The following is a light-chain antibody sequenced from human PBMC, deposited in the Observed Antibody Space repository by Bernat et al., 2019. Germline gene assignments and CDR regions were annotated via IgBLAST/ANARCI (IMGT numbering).Light chain of an antibody. CDR1: SSDVGGYNY. Sequence: QSALTQPRSVSGSPGQSVTISCTGTSSDVGGYNYVALYQLHPGKAPKLMIYDVSKRPSGVPDRFSGFKSGNTASLTISGLQAEDEADYYCCSSAGSYTSFGTGTKVTVL. J-gene: IGLJ1*01. CDR2: DVS. V-gene: IGLV2-11*01. CDR3: CSSAGSYTS.